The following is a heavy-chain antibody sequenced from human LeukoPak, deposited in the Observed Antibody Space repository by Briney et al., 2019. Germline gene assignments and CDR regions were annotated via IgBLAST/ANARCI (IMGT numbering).Heavy chain of an antibody. CDR1: GFTVSSNY. J-gene: IGHJ4*02. V-gene: IGHV3-53*01. D-gene: IGHD6-13*01. CDR3: AKAAKQQLTPGY. CDR2: IYIGGST. Sequence: GGSLRLSCAASGFTVSSNYVGWVRQAPGKGLEWVSVIYIGGSTYYADSVKGRFTISRDNSKNTLYLQMNSLRAEDTAVYYCAKAAKQQLTPGYWGQGTLVTVSS.